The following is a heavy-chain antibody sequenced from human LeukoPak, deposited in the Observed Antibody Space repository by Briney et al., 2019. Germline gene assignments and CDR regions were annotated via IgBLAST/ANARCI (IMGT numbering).Heavy chain of an antibody. Sequence: SETLSLTCTVSGGSISSSSYYWGWIRQPPGKGLEWIGSIYYSGSTYYNPSLKSRVTISVDTSKDQFSLKLSSVTAADTAVYYCARDRKQWSSRSFDYWGQGTLVTVSS. CDR1: GGSISSSSYY. CDR2: IYYSGST. V-gene: IGHV4-39*07. CDR3: ARDRKQWSSRSFDY. D-gene: IGHD6-19*01. J-gene: IGHJ4*02.